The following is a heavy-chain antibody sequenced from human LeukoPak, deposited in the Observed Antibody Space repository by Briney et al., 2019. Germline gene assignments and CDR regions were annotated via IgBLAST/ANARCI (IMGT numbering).Heavy chain of an antibody. J-gene: IGHJ6*02. V-gene: IGHV3-30*18. CDR1: GFTFSSYG. CDR3: AKDYGDYTVNYHYYFMDV. D-gene: IGHD4-17*01. Sequence: GRSLRLSCAASGFTFSSYGMHWVRQAPGKGLEWVAVISYDGSNKYYADSVKGRFTISRDNSKNTLSLQMDSLRAQDTPVFYCAKDYGDYTVNYHYYFMDVWGQGTTVTVSS. CDR2: ISYDGSNK.